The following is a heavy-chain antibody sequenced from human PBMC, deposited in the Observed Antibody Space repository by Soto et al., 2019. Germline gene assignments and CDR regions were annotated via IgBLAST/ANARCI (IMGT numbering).Heavy chain of an antibody. V-gene: IGHV3-23*01. D-gene: IGHD2-15*01. J-gene: IGHJ4*02. CDR1: GFSISSYA. CDR3: AKDRFVVVVAATPGF. Sequence: GWSLRLSCAASGFSISSYAMSWVRQAPGRGLEWVSDISGSGGDTQYADSEKSRFTISRDISKNTLDLQMNSLSADDTAAYYCAKDRFVVVVAATPGFWGQGTLVTVSS. CDR2: ISGSGGDT.